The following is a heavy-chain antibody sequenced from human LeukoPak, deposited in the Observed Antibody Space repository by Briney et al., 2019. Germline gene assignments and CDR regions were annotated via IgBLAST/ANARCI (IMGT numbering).Heavy chain of an antibody. J-gene: IGHJ4*02. CDR1: GFTFTTSW. Sequence: GESLKISCKGSGFTFTTSWIGWVRQMPGKGLERMAILYPGDSDTRYSPSFQGQVTISADRSVSTAYLQWRSLKASDSAMYYCARGRGYSYGTDFDYWGQGTLVTVSS. D-gene: IGHD5-18*01. V-gene: IGHV5-51*01. CDR2: LYPGDSDT. CDR3: ARGRGYSYGTDFDY.